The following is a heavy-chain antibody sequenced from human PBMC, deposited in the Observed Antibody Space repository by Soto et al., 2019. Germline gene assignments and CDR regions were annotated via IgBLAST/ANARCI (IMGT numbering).Heavy chain of an antibody. CDR1: GFTFSSYG. V-gene: IGHV3-33*01. D-gene: IGHD3-9*01. CDR2: IWYDGSNK. Sequence: PGGSLRLSCAASGFTFSSYGMHWVRQAPGKGLEWVAVIWYDGSNKYYADTVKGRFTISRDNSKNTLYLQMNSLRAEDTAVYYCARDRNDILTGYSYYYYGMDVWGQGTTVTVSS. CDR3: ARDRNDILTGYSYYYYGMDV. J-gene: IGHJ6*02.